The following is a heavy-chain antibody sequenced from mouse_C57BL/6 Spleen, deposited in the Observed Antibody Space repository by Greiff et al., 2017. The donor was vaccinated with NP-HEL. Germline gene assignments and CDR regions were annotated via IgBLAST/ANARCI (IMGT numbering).Heavy chain of an antibody. Sequence: EVQVVESGGGLVKPGGSLKLSCAASGFTFSDYGMHWVRQAPEKGLEWVAYISSGSSTIYYADTLKGRFTISRDNAKNTLFLQMNSLRSEDTAMYYCARRTTVVDPDAMDYWGQGTSVTVSS. CDR3: ARRTTVVDPDAMDY. CDR1: GFTFSDYG. CDR2: ISSGSSTI. J-gene: IGHJ4*01. V-gene: IGHV5-17*01. D-gene: IGHD1-1*01.